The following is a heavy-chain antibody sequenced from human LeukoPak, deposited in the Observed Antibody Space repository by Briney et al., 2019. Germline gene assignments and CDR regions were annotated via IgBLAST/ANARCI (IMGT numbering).Heavy chain of an antibody. CDR2: IYHSGST. Sequence: SETLSLTCTVSGGSISSSSYYWGWIRQPPGKGLEWIGSIYHSGSTYYNPSLKSRVTISVDTSKNQFSLKLSSVTAADTAVYYCARIYSSSYYFDYWGQGTLVTVSS. J-gene: IGHJ4*02. V-gene: IGHV4-39*07. D-gene: IGHD6-13*01. CDR3: ARIYSSSYYFDY. CDR1: GGSISSSSYY.